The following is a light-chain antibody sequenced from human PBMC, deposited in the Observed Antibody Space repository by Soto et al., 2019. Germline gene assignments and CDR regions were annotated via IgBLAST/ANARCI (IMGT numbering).Light chain of an antibody. V-gene: IGLV2-23*01. Sequence: QSALTQPASVSGSPGQSITISCTGTSSDVGSYNLVSWYQQHPGKAPKLMIYEGSKRPSGVSNRFSGSKSGNTASLTISGLQAEDEAYYYSCSYAGSVVFGGGTKLTVL. CDR3: CSYAGSVV. CDR1: SSDVGSYNL. J-gene: IGLJ2*01. CDR2: EGS.